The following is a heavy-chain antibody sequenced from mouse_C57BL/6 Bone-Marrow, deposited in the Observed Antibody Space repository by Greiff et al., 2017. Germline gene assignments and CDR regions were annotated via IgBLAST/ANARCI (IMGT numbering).Heavy chain of an antibody. Sequence: VQLQQSGAELVRPGASVKLSCTASGFNIKDDYMHWVKQRPEQGLEWIGWIDPENGDTEYASKFQGKATITADTSSNTAYLQLSSLTSEDTAVYYCTTLGTTVVAPFDYWGKGTTLTVSS. CDR2: IDPENGDT. J-gene: IGHJ2*01. V-gene: IGHV14-4*01. D-gene: IGHD1-1*01. CDR3: TTLGTTVVAPFDY. CDR1: GFNIKDDY.